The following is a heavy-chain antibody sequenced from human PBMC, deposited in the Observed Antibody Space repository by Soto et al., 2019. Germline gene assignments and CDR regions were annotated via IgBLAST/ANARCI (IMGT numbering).Heavy chain of an antibody. D-gene: IGHD5-18*01. J-gene: IGHJ4*02. V-gene: IGHV4-4*02. CDR3: ARDSDTAMATGFDY. Sequence: TSETLSLTCAVSGGSISSSNWWSWVRQPPGKGLEWIGEIYHSGSTNYNPSLKSRVTISVDKSKNQFSLKLSSVTAADTAVYYCARDSDTAMATGFDYWGQGTLVTVSS. CDR2: IYHSGST. CDR1: GGSISSSNW.